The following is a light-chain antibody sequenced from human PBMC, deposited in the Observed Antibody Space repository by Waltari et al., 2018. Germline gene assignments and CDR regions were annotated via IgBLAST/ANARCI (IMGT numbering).Light chain of an antibody. J-gene: IGKJ1*01. CDR2: GAS. V-gene: IGKV3-20*01. CDR3: QHYVRLPAT. CDR1: QSIGKY. Sequence: EIVLTQSPGTLSLSPGERATLFCRASQSIGKYLVWYPQKPGQAPRLLIYGASTRATGIPDRVSGGGSGTDFSLSITRLEPEDFAVYYCQHYVRLPATFGQGTTVEI.